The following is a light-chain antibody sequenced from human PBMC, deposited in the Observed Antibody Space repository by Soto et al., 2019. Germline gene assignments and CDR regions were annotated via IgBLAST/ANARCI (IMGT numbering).Light chain of an antibody. CDR2: DDT. J-gene: IGLJ1*01. CDR1: NIGAYS. CDR3: QVWDSDSDPSYV. V-gene: IGLV3-21*02. Sequence: SYDLTQPPSVSGAPGQTARITCGGNNIGAYSVYWYQQKPGQAPVLVVYDDTNRPSGIPGRFSGSNSGNTATLTISSVEAGDEAAYYCQVWDSDSDPSYVFGGGTKVTVL.